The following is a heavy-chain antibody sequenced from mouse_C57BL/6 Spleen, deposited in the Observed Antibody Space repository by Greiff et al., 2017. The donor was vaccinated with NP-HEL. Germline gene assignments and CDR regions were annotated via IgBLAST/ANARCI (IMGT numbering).Heavy chain of an antibody. J-gene: IGHJ4*01. Sequence: ESGPGLVKPSQSLSLTCSVTGYSITSGYYWNWIRQFPGNKLEWMGYISYDGSNNYNPSLKNRISITRDTSKNQYFLKLNSVTTEDTAAYSCARGYSNYVDYWGQGTSVTVSS. CDR1: GYSITSGYY. CDR2: ISYDGSN. V-gene: IGHV3-6*01. CDR3: ARGYSNYVDY. D-gene: IGHD2-5*01.